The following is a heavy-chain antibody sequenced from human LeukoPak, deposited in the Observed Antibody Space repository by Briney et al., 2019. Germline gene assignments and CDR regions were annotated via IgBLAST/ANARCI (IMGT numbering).Heavy chain of an antibody. D-gene: IGHD3-3*01. J-gene: IGHJ4*01. CDR1: GFTFSSYA. CDR2: ISGSGDNT. V-gene: IGHV3-23*01. Sequence: GGSLRLSCAASGFTFSSYAMSWVRQAPGKGLEWVSGISGSGDNTYYADSVKGRFTIPRDNSKNTLYLQMNSLRAEDTAVYYCAKARPYYDFWSGIFDYWGQEPWSPSPQ. CDR3: AKARPYYDFWSGIFDY.